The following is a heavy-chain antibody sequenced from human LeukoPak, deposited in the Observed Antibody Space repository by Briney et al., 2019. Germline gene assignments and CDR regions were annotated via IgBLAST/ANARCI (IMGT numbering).Heavy chain of an antibody. CDR2: INSRSNGI. J-gene: IGHJ4*02. Sequence: GGSLTLSCAASGFTFNTYTMSWVRQAPGKGLEWVSSINSRSNGIYYADSVKGRFTVSRDNTKNSLYLQMNSLRAEDTAVYFCAKESGDCGADCLALNDYWGQGTLVTVSS. V-gene: IGHV3-21*01. D-gene: IGHD2-21*02. CDR1: GFTFNTYT. CDR3: AKESGDCGADCLALNDY.